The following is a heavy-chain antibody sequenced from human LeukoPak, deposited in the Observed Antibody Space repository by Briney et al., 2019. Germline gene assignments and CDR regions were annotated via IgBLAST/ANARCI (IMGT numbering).Heavy chain of an antibody. J-gene: IGHJ4*02. Sequence: SVKVSCKASGGTFSSYAISWVRQAPGQGLEWMGGIIPTFGTANYAQKFQGRVTITTDESTSTAYMELSSLRSEDTAVYYCARDRYYDILTGYLPLDYWGQGTLVTVSS. CDR1: GGTFSSYA. CDR3: ARDRYYDILTGYLPLDY. D-gene: IGHD3-9*01. V-gene: IGHV1-69*05. CDR2: IIPTFGTA.